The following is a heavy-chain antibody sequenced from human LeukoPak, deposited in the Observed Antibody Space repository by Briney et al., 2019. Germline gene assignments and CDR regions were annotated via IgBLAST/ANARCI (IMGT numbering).Heavy chain of an antibody. CDR2: ISGDGGNT. D-gene: IGHD2-2*01. Sequence: GGSLRLSCAASGFTFDDYAMHWVRQAPGKGLEWVSLISGDGGNTYYADSVKGRFTISRDNSKNSLYLRMNSLRTEDTALYYCAKDTRNYAEFDFWGQGALVTV. J-gene: IGHJ4*02. CDR3: AKDTRNYAEFDF. CDR1: GFTFDDYA. V-gene: IGHV3-43*02.